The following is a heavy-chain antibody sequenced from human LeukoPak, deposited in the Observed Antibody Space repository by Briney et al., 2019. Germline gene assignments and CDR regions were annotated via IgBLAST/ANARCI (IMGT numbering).Heavy chain of an antibody. D-gene: IGHD2/OR15-2a*01. CDR3: AKAAPYFLDY. CDR2: ISSDGAST. Sequence: GGSLRLSCAASGFTFSSSSMTWVRQAPGEGLECVSSISSDGASTLSADSVKGRFTISRDNSKNTLYLQMNSLRAEDTAVYYCAKAAPYFLDYWGQGALVTVSS. CDR1: GFTFSSSS. J-gene: IGHJ4*02. V-gene: IGHV3-23*01.